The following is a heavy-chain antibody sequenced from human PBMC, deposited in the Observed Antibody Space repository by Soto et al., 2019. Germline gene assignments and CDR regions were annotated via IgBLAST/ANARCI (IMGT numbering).Heavy chain of an antibody. CDR2: ISSSSNSI. V-gene: IGHV3-48*02. CDR3: ASSRDQADY. CDR1: GFTFSSYS. Sequence: PGGSLRLSCAASGFTFSSYSMNWVRQAPGKGLEWLSYISSSSNSIYYADSVKGRFTVSRDNAKNSLYLQMDSLRDEDTAVYYCASSRDQADYWGQGTLVTVSS. J-gene: IGHJ4*02.